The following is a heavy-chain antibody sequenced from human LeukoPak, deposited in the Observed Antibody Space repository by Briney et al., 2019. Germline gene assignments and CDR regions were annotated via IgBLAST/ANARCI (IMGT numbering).Heavy chain of an antibody. D-gene: IGHD2-15*01. Sequence: PGGSLRLSCSASGFASSSYTVNWVRQAPGKGLEWVSCIGSDSSYIFYADSVKGRFTISRDNAKNSLYLQMNSLRAEDTALYYCARSGAPTGVFDFWGQGTLVTVSS. CDR3: ARSGAPTGVFDF. CDR2: IGSDSSYI. J-gene: IGHJ4*02. V-gene: IGHV3-21*01. CDR1: GFASSSYT.